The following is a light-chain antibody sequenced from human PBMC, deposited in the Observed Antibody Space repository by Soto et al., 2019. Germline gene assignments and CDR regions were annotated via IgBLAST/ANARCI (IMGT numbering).Light chain of an antibody. Sequence: DIQMTQSPSTLSASVGDRVTITCRASQSISTYLAWYQQKPGKAPKVLIWNAYTLHRGVSPRFSGSGSGTEFTLTISSLQPDDFATYYCQQYNGYSTWTFGQGTKVEIK. J-gene: IGKJ1*01. V-gene: IGKV1-5*01. CDR3: QQYNGYSTWT. CDR2: NAY. CDR1: QSISTY.